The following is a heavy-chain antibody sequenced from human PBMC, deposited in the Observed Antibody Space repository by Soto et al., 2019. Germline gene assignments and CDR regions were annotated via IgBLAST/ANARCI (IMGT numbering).Heavy chain of an antibody. CDR1: GFTFSSYG. J-gene: IGHJ2*01. CDR2: IWYDGSNK. Sequence: QVQLVESGGGVVQPGRSLRLSCAASGFTFSSYGMHWVRQAPGKGLEWVAVIWYDGSNKYYADSVKGRFTISRDNSKNTLYLQMNSLRAEDTAVYYCARTTPYGGKGPGYWYFDLWGRGTLVTVSS. V-gene: IGHV3-33*01. D-gene: IGHD2-15*01. CDR3: ARTTPYGGKGPGYWYFDL.